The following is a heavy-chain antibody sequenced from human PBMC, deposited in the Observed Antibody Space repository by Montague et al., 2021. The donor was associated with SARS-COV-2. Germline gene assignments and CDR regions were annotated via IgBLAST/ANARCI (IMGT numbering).Heavy chain of an antibody. V-gene: IGHV4-34*13. CDR2: IKHSGRT. D-gene: IGHD5-12*01. Sequence: IKHSGRTNYNPPLKSRVTISVDTSKNQFSLDLTSVTAADTAVYYCARLAPGYWGQGTLVTVSS. CDR3: ARLAPGY. J-gene: IGHJ4*02.